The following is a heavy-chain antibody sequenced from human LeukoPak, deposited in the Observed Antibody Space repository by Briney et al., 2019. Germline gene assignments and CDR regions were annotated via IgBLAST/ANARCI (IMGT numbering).Heavy chain of an antibody. CDR2: INHSGST. CDR3: ARGLVGLYYGSGHSYYYGVDV. Sequence: SETLSLTCAVYGDVFSGYYWTWIRQPPGKGLEWIGEINHSGSTNYNPSLKSRVTMSVDTSKNQFSLRLSSVTAADTAVYYCARGLVGLYYGSGHSYYYGVDVWGQGTTVTVSS. J-gene: IGHJ6*02. V-gene: IGHV4-34*01. CDR1: GDVFSGYY. D-gene: IGHD3-10*01.